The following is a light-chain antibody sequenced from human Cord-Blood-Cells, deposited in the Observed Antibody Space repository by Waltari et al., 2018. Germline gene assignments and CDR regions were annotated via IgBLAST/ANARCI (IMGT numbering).Light chain of an antibody. CDR1: QSVSSSY. CDR2: GAS. Sequence: EIVLTQSPGTLSLSPGERATLSCRASQSVSSSYLAWYQQTPGQAPRLLIYGASSRATGIPDRFSGSGSGTDFTLTSSRLEPEDFAVYYCQQYGSSPPYTFGQGTKLEIK. V-gene: IGKV3-20*01. J-gene: IGKJ2*01. CDR3: QQYGSSPPYT.